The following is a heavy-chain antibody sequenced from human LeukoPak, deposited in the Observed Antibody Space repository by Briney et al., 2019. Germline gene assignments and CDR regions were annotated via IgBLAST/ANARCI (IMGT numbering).Heavy chain of an antibody. CDR2: ISYDGSNK. J-gene: IGHJ4*02. Sequence: PGGSLRLSCAASGFTFSSYAMHWVRQAPGKGLEWVAVISYDGSNKYYADSVKGRFTISRDNSKNTLYLQMNSLRAEDTAVYYCARAPYSSSWYGAGYFDYGGQGTLVTVSS. D-gene: IGHD6-13*01. V-gene: IGHV3-30-3*01. CDR1: GFTFSSYA. CDR3: ARAPYSSSWYGAGYFDY.